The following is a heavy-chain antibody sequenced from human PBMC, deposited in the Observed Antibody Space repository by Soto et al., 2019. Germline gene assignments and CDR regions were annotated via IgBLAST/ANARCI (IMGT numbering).Heavy chain of an antibody. J-gene: IGHJ4*02. CDR3: GRRGAVDAPKGY. Sequence: QVQLQQWGAGLLKPSETLSLTCAVSGGSFSDFYWTWIRQHPGKGLEWIGEINHSGSTNYNPSHKRRLAVSVDTYKNRFCLKLTTVTAADTAVYDCGRRGAVDAPKGYWGQGTLVTVTT. V-gene: IGHV4-34*01. D-gene: IGHD6-19*01. CDR2: INHSGST. CDR1: GGSFSDFY.